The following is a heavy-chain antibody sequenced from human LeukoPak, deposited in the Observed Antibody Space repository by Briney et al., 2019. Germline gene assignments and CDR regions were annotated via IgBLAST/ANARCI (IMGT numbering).Heavy chain of an antibody. V-gene: IGHV4-39*01. CDR3: ENQAVDGLYEGY. J-gene: IGHJ4*02. CDR1: GASISSDSYY. CDR2: IYYSGST. D-gene: IGHD6-19*01. Sequence: SETLSLTCTVSGASISSDSYYWAWIRQPPGKGLELFASIYYSGSTYYKPSLKTRFTISVETSRNQFSQKCRTGSAASTAGYYCENQAVDGLYEGYWGQGTLVIVSS.